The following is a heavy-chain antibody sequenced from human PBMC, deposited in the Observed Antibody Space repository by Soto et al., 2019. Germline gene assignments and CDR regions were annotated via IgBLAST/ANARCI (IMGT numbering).Heavy chain of an antibody. V-gene: IGHV1-69*01. D-gene: IGHD2-2*01. CDR2: IIPIFGTA. CDR1: GGTFSSYA. Sequence: QVQLVQSGAEVKKPGSSVKVSCKASGGTFSSYAISWVRQAPGQGLEWMGGIIPIFGTANYAQKFQGRVPITAAESTSTAYMELSSLRSEDTAVYYCAICTSCPPAYWYFDLWGRGTLVTVSS. CDR3: AICTSCPPAYWYFDL. J-gene: IGHJ2*01.